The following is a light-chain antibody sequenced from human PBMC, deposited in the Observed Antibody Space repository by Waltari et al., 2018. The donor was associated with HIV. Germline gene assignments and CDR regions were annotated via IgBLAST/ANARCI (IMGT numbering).Light chain of an antibody. CDR2: GKN. J-gene: IGLJ2*01. CDR3: NSRDSPYVV. Sequence: SSELTQDPAVSVAFGQTVRLTCQGDSLRTYDTSWYQQKPGKAPVLVIYGKNSRPSRIPDRFSGSSSGNTASLTITGAQAEDEADYYCNSRDSPYVVFGGGTKLTVL. V-gene: IGLV3-19*01. CDR1: SLRTYD.